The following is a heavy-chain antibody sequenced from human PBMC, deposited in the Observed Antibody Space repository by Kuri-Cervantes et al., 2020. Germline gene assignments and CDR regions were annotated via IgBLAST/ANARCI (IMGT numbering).Heavy chain of an antibody. CDR3: ARGYSGYSIKY. Sequence: GSLRLSCTVSGGSISSSSYYWGWIRQPPGKGLEWIGSIYYSGSTYYNPSLKSLVTISVDTSKNQFSLKLGSVTAADTAVYYCARGYSGYSIKYWGQGTLVTVSS. CDR2: IYYSGST. V-gene: IGHV4-39*07. J-gene: IGHJ4*02. CDR1: GGSISSSSYY. D-gene: IGHD5-12*01.